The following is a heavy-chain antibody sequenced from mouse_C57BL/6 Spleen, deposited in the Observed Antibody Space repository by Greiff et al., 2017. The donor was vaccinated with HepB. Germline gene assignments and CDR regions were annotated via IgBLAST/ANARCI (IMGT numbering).Heavy chain of an antibody. D-gene: IGHD2-4*01. CDR3: ARWYYDYDGGFAY. CDR1: GYTFTSYW. J-gene: IGHJ3*01. CDR2: IDPSDSET. Sequence: VQLQQPGAELVRPGSSVKLSCKASGYTFTSYWMHWVKQRPIQGLEWIGNIDPSDSETHYNQKFKDKATLTVDKSSSTAYMQLSSLTSEDSAVYYCARWYYDYDGGFAYWGQGTLVSVSA. V-gene: IGHV1-52*01.